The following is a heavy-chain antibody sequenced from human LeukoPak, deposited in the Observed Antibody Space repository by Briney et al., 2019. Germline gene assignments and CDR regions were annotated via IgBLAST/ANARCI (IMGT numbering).Heavy chain of an antibody. CDR3: ERGRGVGVTALDY. D-gene: IGHD1-26*01. V-gene: IGHV3-21*01. CDR1: GFTFSRYS. Sequence: PGGSLRLSCAASGFTFSRYSMSWVRQAPGKGLEWVSSINSSSSYIYYADSVKGRFTISRDNAKNSLYLQMNSLRAEDTAVYYCERGRGVGVTALDYWGEGTLVTVSS. J-gene: IGHJ4*02. CDR2: INSSSSYI.